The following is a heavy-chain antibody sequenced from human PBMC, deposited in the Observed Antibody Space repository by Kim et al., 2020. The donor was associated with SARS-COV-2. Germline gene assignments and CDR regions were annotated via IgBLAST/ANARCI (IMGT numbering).Heavy chain of an antibody. D-gene: IGHD3-9*01. CDR1: GDSINSTYY. CDR2: FFSSGNT. CDR3: ARIDILRYFDWPPNWFDP. V-gene: IGHV4-39*01. J-gene: IGHJ5*02. Sequence: SEILSLTCTVSGDSINSTYYWGWIRQPPGKGLDWIGSFFSSGNTYYNPSLKSRVTISADTSRNQFYLRLTSVTAADTAVYYCARIDILRYFDWPPNWFDPWGQGILVTVSS.